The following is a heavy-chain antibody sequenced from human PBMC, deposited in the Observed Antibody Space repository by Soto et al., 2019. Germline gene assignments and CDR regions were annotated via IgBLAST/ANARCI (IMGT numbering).Heavy chain of an antibody. D-gene: IGHD2-2*01. J-gene: IGHJ4*02. CDR3: AKDFERVVPLARDFDY. CDR2: ISYDGSNK. Sequence: GGSLRLSCAASGFTFSSYGMHWVRQAPGKGLEWVAVISYDGSNKYYADSVKGRFTISRDNSKNTLYLQMNSLRAEDTAVYYCAKDFERVVPLARDFDYWGQGTLVTVSS. CDR1: GFTFSSYG. V-gene: IGHV3-30*18.